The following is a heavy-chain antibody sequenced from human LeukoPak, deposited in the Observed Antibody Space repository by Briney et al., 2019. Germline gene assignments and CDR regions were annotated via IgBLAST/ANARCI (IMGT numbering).Heavy chain of an antibody. V-gene: IGHV4-39*02. CDR2: IYYSGST. J-gene: IGHJ3*02. CDR1: GGSISSSSYY. D-gene: IGHD3-22*01. Sequence: NASETLSLTCTVSGGSISSSSYYWGWIRQPPGKGLEWIGSIYYSGSTYYNPSLKSRVTISVDTSKNQFSLKLSSVTAADTAVYYCARDRGYYDSSGYYFHAFDIWGQGTMVTVSS. CDR3: ARDRGYYDSSGYYFHAFDI.